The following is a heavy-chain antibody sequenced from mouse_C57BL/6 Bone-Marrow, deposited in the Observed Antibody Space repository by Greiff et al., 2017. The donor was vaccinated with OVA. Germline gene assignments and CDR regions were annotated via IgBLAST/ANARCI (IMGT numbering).Heavy chain of an antibody. V-gene: IGHV1-72*01. J-gene: IGHJ2*01. CDR2: IDPNSGGT. D-gene: IGHD1-1*01. CDR1: GYTFTSYW. CDR3: ARDGTRYFDY. Sequence: QVQLKQPGAELVKPGASVKLSCKASGYTFTSYWMHWVKQRPGRSLEWIGRIDPNSGGTKYNEKFKSKATLTVDKPSSTAYMQLSSLTSEDSAVYYCARDGTRYFDYWGQGTTLTVSS.